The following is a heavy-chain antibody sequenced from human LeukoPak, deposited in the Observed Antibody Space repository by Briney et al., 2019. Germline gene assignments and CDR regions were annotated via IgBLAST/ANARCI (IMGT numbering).Heavy chain of an antibody. CDR2: IYTSGST. CDR1: GGSISSYY. CDR3: ARERFGSSWYGRELGY. D-gene: IGHD6-13*01. J-gene: IGHJ4*02. V-gene: IGHV4-4*07. Sequence: SETLSLTCTVSGGSISSYYWSWIRQPAGKGLEWIGRIYTSGSTNYNPSLKSRVTMSVDTSKNQFSLKLSSVTAADTAVYYCARERFGSSWYGRELGYWGQGTLVTVSS.